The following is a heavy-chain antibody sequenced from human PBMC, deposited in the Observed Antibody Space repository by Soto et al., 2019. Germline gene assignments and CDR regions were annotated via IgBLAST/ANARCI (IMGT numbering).Heavy chain of an antibody. CDR1: GASINGGGYY. Sequence: QVQLQESGPGLVKPSQTLSLTCTVSGASINGGGYYWSWIRQHPGKGLEWIGSIYYSGNTYYSPSLKSRVTISVDTSKNHFSLRLTSVTAADTAVYYYARAPCYGDYSYYGMDVWGQGTTVTVSS. V-gene: IGHV4-31*03. CDR2: IYYSGNT. CDR3: ARAPCYGDYSYYGMDV. D-gene: IGHD4-17*01. J-gene: IGHJ6*02.